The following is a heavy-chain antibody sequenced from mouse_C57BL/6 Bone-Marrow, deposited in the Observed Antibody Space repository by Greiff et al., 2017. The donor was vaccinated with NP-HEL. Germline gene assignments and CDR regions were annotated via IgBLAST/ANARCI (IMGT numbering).Heavy chain of an antibody. J-gene: IGHJ4*01. CDR2: ISSGGSYT. CDR1: GFTFSSYG. V-gene: IGHV5-6*02. CDR3: ARQGYDAMDY. Sequence: DVMLVESGGDLVKPGGSLKLSCAASGFTFSSYGMSWVRQTPDKRLEWVATISSGGSYTYYPDSVKGRFTISRDNAKNTLYLQMSSLKSEDTAMYYCARQGYDAMDYWGQGTSVTVSS.